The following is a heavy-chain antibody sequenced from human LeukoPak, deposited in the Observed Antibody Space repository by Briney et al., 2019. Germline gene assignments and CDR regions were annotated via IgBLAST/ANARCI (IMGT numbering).Heavy chain of an antibody. CDR1: GFSFRTYS. CDR3: ASPDPDY. CDR2: ISSSSSYI. Sequence: GGSLRLSCAGAGFSFRTYSMQWVRQAPGKGLEWVSSISSSSSYIYYADSVKGRFTISRDNAKNSLYLQMDSLRAEDTAVYYCASPDPDYWGQGTLVTVSS. J-gene: IGHJ4*02. V-gene: IGHV3-21*01.